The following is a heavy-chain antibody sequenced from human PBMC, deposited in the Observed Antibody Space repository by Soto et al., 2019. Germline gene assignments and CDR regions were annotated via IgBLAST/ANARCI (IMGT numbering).Heavy chain of an antibody. CDR1: GYTFTNYW. CDR2: IWPSDSNT. V-gene: IGHV5-51*01. D-gene: IGHD2-21*01. J-gene: IGHJ4*02. CDR3: ARLISAIYFDF. Sequence: GESLKISCKGSGYTFTNYWIGWVRQMPGKGLEWMGIIWPSDSNTRYSPSFQGQVAISVDKSISTAYLQWSSLRASDTAMCYGARLISAIYFDFWGQGTLVPVSS.